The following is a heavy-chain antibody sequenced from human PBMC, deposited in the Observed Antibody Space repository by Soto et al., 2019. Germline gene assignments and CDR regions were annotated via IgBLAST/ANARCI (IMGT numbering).Heavy chain of an antibody. CDR2: ISGSGGST. CDR3: AKAFAVAPPDYYYGMDV. Sequence: GGSLRLSCAASGFTFSSYAMSWVRQAPGKGLEWVSAISGSGGSTYYADSAKGRFTISRDNSKNTLYLQMSSLRAEDTAVYYCAKAFAVAPPDYYYGMDVWGQGTTVTVSS. CDR1: GFTFSSYA. D-gene: IGHD6-19*01. V-gene: IGHV3-23*01. J-gene: IGHJ6*02.